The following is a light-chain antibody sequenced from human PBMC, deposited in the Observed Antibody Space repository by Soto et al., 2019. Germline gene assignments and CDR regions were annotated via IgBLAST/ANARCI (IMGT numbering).Light chain of an antibody. CDR3: HQDNTYSAT. CDR1: QTIANW. V-gene: IGKV1-5*01. Sequence: DIQMTQSPSSLSASVGDRVTITCRASQTIANWLAWYQQTPGKAPKILIYGASTLQTGVPSRFSGSGSGTEFTLNIRSLQPGDFATYYCHQDNTYSATFGQGTRREIK. CDR2: GAS. J-gene: IGKJ5*01.